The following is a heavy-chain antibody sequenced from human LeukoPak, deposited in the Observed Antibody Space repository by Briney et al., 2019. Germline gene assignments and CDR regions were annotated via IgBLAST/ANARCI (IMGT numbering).Heavy chain of an antibody. CDR1: GFTFSSYS. CDR3: ARDVADAFDI. V-gene: IGHV3-21*01. CDR2: ITSSSSYI. Sequence: SGGSLRLSCAASGFTFSSYSMNWVRQAPGKGLDWVSSITSSSSYIYYADSVKGRFTISRDNAKNSLYLQMNSLRAEDTAVYYCARDVADAFDIWGQGTMVTVSS. J-gene: IGHJ3*02. D-gene: IGHD2-15*01.